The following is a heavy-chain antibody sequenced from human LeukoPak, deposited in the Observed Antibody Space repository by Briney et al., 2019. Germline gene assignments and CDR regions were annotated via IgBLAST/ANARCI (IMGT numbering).Heavy chain of an antibody. CDR2: ISSTGSYI. CDR1: GFTFSTYT. J-gene: IGHJ6*02. Sequence: GGSLRLSCAASGFTFSTYTMNWVRQAPGKGLEWVSSISSTGSYIYYADSVKGRFTISRDNAMNSLYLQMNSLRAEDTAVYYCARGDYNWNDYYYYLMDVWGQGTTVTVSS. D-gene: IGHD1-1*01. V-gene: IGHV3-21*01. CDR3: ARGDYNWNDYYYYLMDV.